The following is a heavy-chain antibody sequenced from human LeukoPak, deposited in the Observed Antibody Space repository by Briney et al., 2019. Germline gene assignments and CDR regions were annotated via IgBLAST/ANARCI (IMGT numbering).Heavy chain of an antibody. D-gene: IGHD3-10*01. CDR3: ARDESRSPMVRGPVDV. CDR2: ISSSSSYI. J-gene: IGHJ6*02. CDR1: GFTFSSYS. V-gene: IGHV3-21*01. Sequence: PGGSLRLSCAASGFTFSSYSMNWVRQAPGKGLEWVSSISSSSSYIYYADSVKGRFTISRDNAKNSLYLQMNSLRAEDTAVYYCARDESRSPMVRGPVDVWGQGTTVTVSS.